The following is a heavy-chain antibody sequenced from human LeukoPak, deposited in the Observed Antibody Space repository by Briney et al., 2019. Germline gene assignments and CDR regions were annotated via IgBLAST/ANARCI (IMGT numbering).Heavy chain of an antibody. CDR2: IKSKTDGGTT. J-gene: IGHJ4*02. Sequence: GGSLRLSCAASGFTFSNAWMSWVRQAPGKGLEWVGRIKSKTDGGTTDYAAPVKGRFTISRDDSKNTLYLQMNSLKTEDTAVYYCTTDRADYVWGSYRYNYWGQGTLVTVSS. CDR3: TTDRADYVWGSYRYNY. V-gene: IGHV3-15*01. CDR1: GFTFSNAW. D-gene: IGHD3-16*02.